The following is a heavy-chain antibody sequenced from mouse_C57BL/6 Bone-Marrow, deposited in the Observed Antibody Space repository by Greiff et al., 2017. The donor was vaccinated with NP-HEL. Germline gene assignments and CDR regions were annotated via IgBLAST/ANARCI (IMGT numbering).Heavy chain of an antibody. Sequence: DVMLVESGGGLVKPGGSLKLSCAASGFTFSSYAMSWVRQTPEKRLEWVATISDGGSYTYYPDNVKGRFTISRDNAKNNLYLQMSHLKSEDTAMYYCARSQLGPSFLYSAMDYWGQGTSVTVSS. CDR2: ISDGGSYT. V-gene: IGHV5-4*03. D-gene: IGHD4-1*02. CDR1: GFTFSSYA. J-gene: IGHJ4*01. CDR3: ARSQLGPSFLYSAMDY.